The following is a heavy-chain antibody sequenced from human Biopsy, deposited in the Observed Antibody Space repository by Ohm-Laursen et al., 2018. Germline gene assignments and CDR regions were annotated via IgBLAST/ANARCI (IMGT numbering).Heavy chain of an antibody. CDR2: FRFEDRT. CDR1: GCCISNYF. Sequence: PSVTLSCTCAVSGCCISNYFWTRIRPPPGKGLEWIGYFRFEDRTSYNSSLKSRVTISADTSKNQFSLRLSSVTAADTAVYYCALGGGSYVNFDYWGQETLVTVSS. D-gene: IGHD1-26*01. CDR3: ALGGGSYVNFDY. J-gene: IGHJ4*02. V-gene: IGHV4-59*01.